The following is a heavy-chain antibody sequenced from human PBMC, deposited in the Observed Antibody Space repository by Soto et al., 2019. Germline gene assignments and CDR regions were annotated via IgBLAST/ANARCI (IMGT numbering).Heavy chain of an antibody. V-gene: IGHV4-34*01. CDR2: INHSGST. CDR1: GGSFSGYY. CDR3: ARSYSRGYYPP. Sequence: TLSLTCAVYGGSFSGYYWSWIRQPPGKGLEWIGEINHSGSTNYNPSLKSRVTISVDTSKNQFSLKLSSVTAADTAVYYCARSYSRGYYPPWGQGTLVTVSS. D-gene: IGHD3-22*01. J-gene: IGHJ5*02.